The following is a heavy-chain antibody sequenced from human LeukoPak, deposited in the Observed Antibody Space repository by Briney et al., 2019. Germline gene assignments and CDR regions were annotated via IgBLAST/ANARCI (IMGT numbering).Heavy chain of an antibody. V-gene: IGHV1-2*02. CDR2: INPNSGGT. D-gene: IGHD2-15*01. Sequence: ASVKVSCTASGYTFTGYYMHWVRQAPGQGLEWMGWINPNSGGTNYAQKFQGRVTMTSHTSISTAYMELSRLRSDDTAVYYCARVDFAWAFDIWGQGTMVTVSS. CDR1: GYTFTGYY. J-gene: IGHJ3*02. CDR3: ARVDFAWAFDI.